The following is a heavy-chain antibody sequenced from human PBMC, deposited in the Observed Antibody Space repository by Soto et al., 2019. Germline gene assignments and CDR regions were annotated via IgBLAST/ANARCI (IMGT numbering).Heavy chain of an antibody. D-gene: IGHD3-22*01. CDR1: GFTFSSYG. CDR3: ARDRDSSGYLLGMAFDI. J-gene: IGHJ3*02. V-gene: IGHV3-33*01. CDR2: IWYDGSNK. Sequence: PGGSLRLSCAASGFTFSSYGMHWVRQAPGKGLEWVAVIWYDGSNKYYADSVKGRFTISRDNSKNTLYLQMNSLRAEDTAVYYCARDRDSSGYLLGMAFDIWGQGTMVTVSS.